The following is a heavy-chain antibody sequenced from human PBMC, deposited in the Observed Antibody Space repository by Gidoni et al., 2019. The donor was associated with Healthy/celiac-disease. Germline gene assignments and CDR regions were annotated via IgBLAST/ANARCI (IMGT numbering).Heavy chain of an antibody. CDR1: GFTVSSNY. V-gene: IGHV3-66*01. D-gene: IGHD4-17*01. CDR2: IYSGGST. Sequence: EVQLVESGGGLVQPGGSLRLSCAASGFTVSSNYMSWVRQAPGKGLEWVSVIYSGGSTYYADSVKGRFTISRDNSKNTLYLQMNSLRAEDTAVYYCARNHYGDYGGNWFDPWGQGTLVTVSS. CDR3: ARNHYGDYGGNWFDP. J-gene: IGHJ5*02.